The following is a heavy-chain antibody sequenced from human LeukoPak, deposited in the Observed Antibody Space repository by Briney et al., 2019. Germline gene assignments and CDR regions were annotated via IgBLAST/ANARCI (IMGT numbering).Heavy chain of an antibody. CDR3: ARHISGGATLD. CDR2: IYYSGST. CDR1: GGSISSSSYY. D-gene: IGHD2-15*01. V-gene: IGHV4-39*01. J-gene: IGHJ4*02. Sequence: SETLSLTCTVSGGSISSSSYYWGWIRQPPGKGLEWIGNIYYSGSTYYNPSLKSRVTMSVDTSKNQFSLSLSSVTAADTAVYYCARHISGGATLDWGQGTLVTVSS.